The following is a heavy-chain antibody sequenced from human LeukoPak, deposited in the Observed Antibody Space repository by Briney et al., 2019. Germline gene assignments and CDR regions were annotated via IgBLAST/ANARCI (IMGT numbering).Heavy chain of an antibody. CDR1: GFTFSIYA. V-gene: IGHV3-23*01. Sequence: GGSLRLSCAASGFTFSIYAMSWVRQAPGKGLEWVSSISGTSGNTYYADSVKGRFAISRDNSKDTLYLQMNSLRAEDTAVYSCARGEVQLWWPEDQKEMQSFDYWGQGTLVTVSS. D-gene: IGHD5-18*01. CDR3: ARGEVQLWWPEDQKEMQSFDY. J-gene: IGHJ4*02. CDR2: ISGTSGNT.